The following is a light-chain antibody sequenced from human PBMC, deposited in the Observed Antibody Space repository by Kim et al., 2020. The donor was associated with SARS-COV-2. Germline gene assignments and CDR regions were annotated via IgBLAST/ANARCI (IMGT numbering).Light chain of an antibody. CDR2: QDS. V-gene: IGLV3-1*01. CDR3: QAWDSSTWV. J-gene: IGLJ3*02. Sequence: SYELTQPPSVSVSPGQTASITCSGDKLGDKYACWYQQKPGQSPVLVIYQDSKRPSGIPERFSGSNSGNTATLTISGTQAMDEADYYCQAWDSSTWVFFGG. CDR1: KLGDKY.